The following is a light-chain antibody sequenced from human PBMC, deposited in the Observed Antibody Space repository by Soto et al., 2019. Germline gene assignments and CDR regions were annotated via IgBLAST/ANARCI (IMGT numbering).Light chain of an antibody. Sequence: QSALTQPASVSGSPGQSITISCTGTSSDVGGYDYVSWYQQHPGKAPKLMIYEVSNRPSGVSNRFSGSKSGNTASLTICGLQAEDEADYYCSSYTSSITRVFGTGTKVTVL. V-gene: IGLV2-14*01. CDR3: SSYTSSITRV. CDR1: SSDVGGYDY. CDR2: EVS. J-gene: IGLJ1*01.